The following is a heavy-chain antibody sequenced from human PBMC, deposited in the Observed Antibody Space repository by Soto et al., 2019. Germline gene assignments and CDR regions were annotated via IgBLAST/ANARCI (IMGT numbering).Heavy chain of an antibody. V-gene: IGHV1-69*06. CDR3: ASELSGYSSSPAEYYFDY. J-gene: IGHJ4*02. CDR2: IIPIFGTA. D-gene: IGHD6-6*01. Sequence: QVQLVQSGAEVKKPGSSVKVSCKASGGTFSSYAISWVRQAPGQGLEWMGGIIPIFGTANYAQKFQGRVTITEDKSTSTAYMELSSLRSEDTAVYYCASELSGYSSSPAEYYFDYWGQGTLVTVSS. CDR1: GGTFSSYA.